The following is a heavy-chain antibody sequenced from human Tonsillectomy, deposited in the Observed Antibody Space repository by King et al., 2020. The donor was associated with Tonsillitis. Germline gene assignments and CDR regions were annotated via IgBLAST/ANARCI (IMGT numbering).Heavy chain of an antibody. J-gene: IGHJ4*02. CDR3: ARDRNTMVRGVIITLPFDY. V-gene: IGHV1-46*01. Sequence: QLVQSGAEVKKPGASVKVSCKASGYTFTSYYMHWVRQAPGQGLEWMGIINPSGGSTSYAQKFQGRVTMTRDTSTSTVYMGLSSLRSEDTAVYYCARDRNTMVRGVIITLPFDYWGQGTLVTVSS. CDR1: GYTFTSYY. CDR2: INPSGGST. D-gene: IGHD3-10*01.